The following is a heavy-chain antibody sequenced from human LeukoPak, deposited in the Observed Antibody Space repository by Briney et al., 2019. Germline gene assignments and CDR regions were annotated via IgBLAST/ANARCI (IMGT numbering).Heavy chain of an antibody. CDR2: ISGSSSTI. CDR3: ARDVDTAMSLDY. J-gene: IGHJ4*02. D-gene: IGHD5-18*01. CDR1: GFTFSSYG. V-gene: IGHV3-48*01. Sequence: PGGSLRLSCAASGFTFSSYGMHWVRQAPGKGLEWISYISGSSSTIYYADSVKGRFTMSRDNARNSLYLQMTSLRAEDTAVYYCARDVDTAMSLDYWGQGALITVSS.